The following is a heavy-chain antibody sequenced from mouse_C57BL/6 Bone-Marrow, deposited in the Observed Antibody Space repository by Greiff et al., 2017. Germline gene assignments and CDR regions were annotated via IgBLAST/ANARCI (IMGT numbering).Heavy chain of an antibody. CDR2: IYPRSGNT. J-gene: IGHJ1*03. V-gene: IGHV1-81*01. Sequence: VKLMESGAELARPGASVKLSCKASGYTFTSYGISWVKQRTGQGLEWIGEIYPRSGNTYYNEKFKGKATLTADKSSSTAYMELRSLTSEDSAVYFCARRGLRRDWYFDVWGTGTTVTVSS. CDR1: GYTFTSYG. CDR3: ARRGLRRDWYFDV. D-gene: IGHD2-4*01.